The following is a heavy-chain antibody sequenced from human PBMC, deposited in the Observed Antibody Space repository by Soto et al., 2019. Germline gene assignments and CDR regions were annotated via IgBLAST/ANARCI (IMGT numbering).Heavy chain of an antibody. CDR3: ARGEQYSGRIFDY. CDR1: GDSVSSNSAG. CDR2: TYYRSKWYY. J-gene: IGHJ4*01. D-gene: IGHD1-26*01. Sequence: QTLSLTFAHSGDSVSSNSAGCSWVRHSPSRGLEWLGRTYYRSKWYYEYAVSVRGRITINPDTSKNQYSLQMNSVTPEDKAVYFCARGEQYSGRIFDYWGQGTLVTVYS. V-gene: IGHV6-1*01.